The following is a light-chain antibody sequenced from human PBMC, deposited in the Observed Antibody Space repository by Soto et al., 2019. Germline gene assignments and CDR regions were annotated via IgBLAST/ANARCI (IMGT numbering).Light chain of an antibody. CDR1: QSISSY. CDR2: AAS. J-gene: IGKJ1*01. V-gene: IGKV1-39*01. CDR3: QQSYSNPQT. Sequence: DIQMTQSPSSLSASVGDRVPITGRASQSISSYLNWYQQKQGKPPKLLIYAASSLQSGVPSRFSGSGSGTDCTLTLSSLQPEDFETYYCQQSYSNPQTFGQGTKVDIK.